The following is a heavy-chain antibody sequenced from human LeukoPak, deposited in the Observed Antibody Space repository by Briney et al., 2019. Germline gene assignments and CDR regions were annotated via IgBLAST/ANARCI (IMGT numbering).Heavy chain of an antibody. D-gene: IGHD4-17*01. Sequence: ASVKVSCKPSGFLFSDYGITWVRQAPGQGLEWKGVITYNGKTDYAQTIQGRVTFTIDTSTSTAYMELSSLRPDDTAVYYCARGWLTTVTAYYFDYWGQGSLVTASS. CDR1: GFLFSDYG. J-gene: IGHJ4*02. CDR2: ITYNGKT. V-gene: IGHV1-18*01. CDR3: ARGWLTTVTAYYFDY.